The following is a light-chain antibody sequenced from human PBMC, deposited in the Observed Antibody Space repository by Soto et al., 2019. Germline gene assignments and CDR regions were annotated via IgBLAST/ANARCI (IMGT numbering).Light chain of an antibody. CDR1: SSDVGGYNY. CDR2: EVS. Sequence: QSVLTQPPSASGSFGQSVTISCTGTSSDVGGYNYVSWYQQHPGKAPKLMIYEVSERPSEVPDRFSGSKSGNTASLTVSGLQADDEADYYCSSYSGTNYHYVFGTGTKLTVL. CDR3: SSYSGTNYHYV. V-gene: IGLV2-8*01. J-gene: IGLJ1*01.